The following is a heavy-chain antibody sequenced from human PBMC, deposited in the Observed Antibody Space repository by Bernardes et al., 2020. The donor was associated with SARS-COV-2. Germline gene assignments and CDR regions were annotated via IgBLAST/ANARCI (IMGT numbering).Heavy chain of an antibody. CDR3: ARGKDGSMYYDILTGYCPYYYYYGMDV. V-gene: IGHV4-59*01. Sequence: SETLSLTCTVSGGSISSYYWSWIRQPPGKGLEWIGYIYYSGSTNYNPSLKSRVTISVDTSKNQFSLKLSSVTAADTAVYYCARGKDGSMYYDILTGYCPYYYYYGMDVWGQGTTVTVSS. CDR2: IYYSGST. CDR1: GGSISSYY. J-gene: IGHJ6*02. D-gene: IGHD3-9*01.